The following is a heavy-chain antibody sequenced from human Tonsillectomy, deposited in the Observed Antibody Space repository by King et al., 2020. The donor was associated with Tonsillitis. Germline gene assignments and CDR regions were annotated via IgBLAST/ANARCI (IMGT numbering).Heavy chain of an antibody. CDR2: VSVSGGST. CDR3: AKDQGFYYDSSGHYVVGDYFDY. J-gene: IGHJ4*02. CDR1: GFTFSSYA. Sequence: VQLVESGGGLVQPGGSLRLSCAASGFTFSSYAMSWVRQAPGKGLEWVSGVSVSGGSTYYADSVKGRLTISRDNTRNTLYLQMNSRGAEDTAVYYCAKDQGFYYDSSGHYVVGDYFDYWGQGTLVTVSS. D-gene: IGHD3-22*01. V-gene: IGHV3-23*04.